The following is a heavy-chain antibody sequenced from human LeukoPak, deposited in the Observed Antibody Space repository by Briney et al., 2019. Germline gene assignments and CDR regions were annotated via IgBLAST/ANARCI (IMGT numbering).Heavy chain of an antibody. CDR1: GYTFTGYY. V-gene: IGHV1-2*02. D-gene: IGHD4-17*01. CDR3: ARDKATVTAADAFDI. CDR2: INPNSGGT. J-gene: IGHJ3*02. Sequence: ASVKVSCKASGYTFTGYYIHWVRQAPGQGLEWMGWINPNSGGTNYAQKFQGRVTMTRDTSISTAYMELSRLRSDDTAVYYCARDKATVTAADAFDIWGQGTMVTVSS.